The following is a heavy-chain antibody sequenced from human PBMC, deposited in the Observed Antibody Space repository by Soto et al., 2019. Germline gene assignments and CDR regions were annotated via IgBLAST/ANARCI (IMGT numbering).Heavy chain of an antibody. J-gene: IGHJ5*02. V-gene: IGHV3-53*01. CDR2: IYSGGST. Sequence: GVSLRLSCAASGFTVSSNYMSWVRQAPGKGLEWVSVIYSGGSTYYADSVKGRFTISRDNSKNTLYLQMNSLRAEDTAVYYCARVKWELLYNWLYTWGQGTLVTVSS. CDR1: GFTVSSNY. CDR3: ARVKWELLYNWLYT. D-gene: IGHD1-26*01.